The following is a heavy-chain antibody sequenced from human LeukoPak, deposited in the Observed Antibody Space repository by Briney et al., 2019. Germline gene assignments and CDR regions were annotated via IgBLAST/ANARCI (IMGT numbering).Heavy chain of an antibody. V-gene: IGHV4-59*01. CDR1: GGSISSYY. J-gene: IGHJ4*02. CDR2: IYYSGST. Sequence: SETLSLTCTVSGGSISSYYWSWIRQPPGKGLEWIGYIYYSGSTNYSPSLKSRVTISVDTSKNQFSLKLSSVTAADTAVYYCARVAVAGVFDYWGQGTLVTVSS. CDR3: ARVAVAGVFDY. D-gene: IGHD6-19*01.